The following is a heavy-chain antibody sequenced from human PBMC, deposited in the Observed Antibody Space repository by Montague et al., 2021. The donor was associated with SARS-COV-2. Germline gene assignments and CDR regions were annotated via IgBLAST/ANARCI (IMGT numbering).Heavy chain of an antibody. CDR2: ISSSSSYI. V-gene: IGHV3-21*01. CDR1: GFTFSSYS. CDR3: ARDPYYDILTGYYNY. D-gene: IGHD3-9*01. J-gene: IGHJ4*02. Sequence: SLRLSCAASGFTFSSYSMNWVRQAPGKGLEWVSSISSSSSYIYYADSVKGRFTISRDNAKNSLYLQMNGLRAEDTAVYYCARDPYYDILTGYYNYWGQGTLVTVSS.